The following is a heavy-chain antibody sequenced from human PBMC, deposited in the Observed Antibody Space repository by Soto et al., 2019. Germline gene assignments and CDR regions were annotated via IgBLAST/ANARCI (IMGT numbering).Heavy chain of an antibody. Sequence: EVQLVESGGGLIQPGGSLRLSCAASGFTVSRNYMSWVRQAPGKGLEWVSVIYSGGSTYYADSVKGRFTISRDNSKNTLYLQMNSLRAEDTAVYYCARSPFYDSSGYYYVVGYFDLWGRGTLVTVSS. V-gene: IGHV3-53*01. D-gene: IGHD3-22*01. J-gene: IGHJ2*01. CDR2: IYSGGST. CDR3: ARSPFYDSSGYYYVVGYFDL. CDR1: GFTVSRNY.